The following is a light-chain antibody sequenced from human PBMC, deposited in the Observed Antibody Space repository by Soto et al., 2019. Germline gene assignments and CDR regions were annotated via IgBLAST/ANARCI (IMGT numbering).Light chain of an antibody. CDR3: QHRMNWPLT. J-gene: IGKJ5*01. Sequence: EIFMTQYPGTLSWSPGERATLSCRASQTVSSHLLWYQKKNGKAPRLVIYDASNRASGTPARLSGSGYETDLPITISSLKNEDIEVYYCQHRMNWPLTFGQGTRLEIK. CDR2: DAS. V-gene: IGKV3-11*01. CDR1: QTVSSH.